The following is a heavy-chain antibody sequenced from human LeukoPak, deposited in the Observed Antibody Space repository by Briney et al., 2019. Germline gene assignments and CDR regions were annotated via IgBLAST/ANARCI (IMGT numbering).Heavy chain of an antibody. CDR2: IYQSGST. D-gene: IGHD6-6*01. Sequence: SETLSLTCAVSGGFISSGGYSWSWIRQPPGKGLEWIGYIYQSGSTYYNPSLKSRVTISVDRSKNQFSLKLNSVTAADTAVYYCAASSSSMPDYYHYFLDVWGKGTTVTVSS. CDR1: GGFISSGGYS. J-gene: IGHJ6*03. CDR3: AASSSSMPDYYHYFLDV. V-gene: IGHV4-30-2*01.